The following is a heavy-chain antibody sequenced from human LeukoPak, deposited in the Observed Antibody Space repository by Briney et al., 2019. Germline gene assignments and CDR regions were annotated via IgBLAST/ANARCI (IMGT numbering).Heavy chain of an antibody. V-gene: IGHV3-30*02. CDR1: GFTFSSSG. J-gene: IGHJ4*02. Sequence: GGSLRLSCAASGFTFSSSGMNWVRQSPGKGLEWVAFIRSDGTNKYYADSVKGRFTISRDNSKNTLYLQMNSLRAEDTAVYYCAKVYGGNSVEERGFDYWGQGTLVTVSS. CDR3: AKVYGGNSVEERGFDY. CDR2: IRSDGTNK. D-gene: IGHD4-23*01.